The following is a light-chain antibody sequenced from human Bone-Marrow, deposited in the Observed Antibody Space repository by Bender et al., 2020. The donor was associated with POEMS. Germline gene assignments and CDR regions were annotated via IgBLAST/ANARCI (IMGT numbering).Light chain of an antibody. CDR2: EVN. CDR1: SSDVGMHNH. CDR3: CSYAGSSTVV. Sequence: QSALTQPASVSGSPGQSITISCIGTSSDVGMHNHVSWYQHHPGKAPKLMIYEVNVRPSGVSNRFTGSKSGNTASLTISGLQAEDEADYYCCSYAGSSTVVFGGGTKLTVL. V-gene: IGLV2-23*02. J-gene: IGLJ2*01.